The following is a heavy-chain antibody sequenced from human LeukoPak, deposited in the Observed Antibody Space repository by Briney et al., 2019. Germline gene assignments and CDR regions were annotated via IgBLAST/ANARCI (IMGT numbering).Heavy chain of an antibody. Sequence: GESLKTSCKGSGYSSTSYWIGWVRQMPGKGLEWMGIIYPGDPDTRYSPSFQGQVTISADKSISTAYLQWSSLKASDTAMYYCARQIRDAYYYGMDAWGQGTTVTVSS. V-gene: IGHV5-51*01. D-gene: IGHD3-3*02. CDR3: ARQIRDAYYYGMDA. CDR1: GYSSTSYW. CDR2: IYPGDPDT. J-gene: IGHJ6*02.